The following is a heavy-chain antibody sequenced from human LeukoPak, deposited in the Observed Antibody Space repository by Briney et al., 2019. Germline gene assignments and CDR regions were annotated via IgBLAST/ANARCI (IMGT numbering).Heavy chain of an antibody. Sequence: SVKVSCKASGGNFISYAVSWVRQAPGQGLEWMGGIIPMFGTSNYAQKFQGRVTITTDESTTTAYMELSSLSSEDTAVYYCATYTLSQFWRGYYHFDYWGQGTLVSVSS. CDR3: ATYTLSQFWRGYYHFDY. CDR1: GGNFISYA. V-gene: IGHV1-69*05. J-gene: IGHJ4*02. D-gene: IGHD3-3*01. CDR2: IIPMFGTS.